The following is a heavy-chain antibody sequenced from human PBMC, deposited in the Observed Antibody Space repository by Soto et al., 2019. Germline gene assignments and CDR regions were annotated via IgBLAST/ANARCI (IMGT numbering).Heavy chain of an antibody. CDR3: ARDLSFSSTNYFDF. CDR2: IDGSSDYT. CDR1: GFLFTGYY. D-gene: IGHD2-8*01. V-gene: IGHV3-11*06. Sequence: PGGSRRLSFTASGFLFTGYYMSWIRQPPGKGLEWLAYIDGSSDYTNSADSVKGRFTISRDNAKNSVFLQMNNLRADDTAVYYCARDLSFSSTNYFDFWGRGTLVTVSS. J-gene: IGHJ4*02.